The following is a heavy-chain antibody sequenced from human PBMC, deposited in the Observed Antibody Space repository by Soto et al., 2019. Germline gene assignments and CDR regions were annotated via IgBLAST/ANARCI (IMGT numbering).Heavy chain of an antibody. V-gene: IGHV1-46*01. CDR3: ARELLYYGSGSYYNWFDP. Sequence: ASVKVSCKASGYTFSSYYMHWLRQAPGQGLEWMGVINSRGGSINYAQTFQGRVTITRDTSASTAYMELSSLRSEDTAVYYCARELLYYGSGSYYNWFDPWGQGTLVTVSS. CDR1: GYTFSSYY. D-gene: IGHD3-10*01. CDR2: INSRGGSI. J-gene: IGHJ5*02.